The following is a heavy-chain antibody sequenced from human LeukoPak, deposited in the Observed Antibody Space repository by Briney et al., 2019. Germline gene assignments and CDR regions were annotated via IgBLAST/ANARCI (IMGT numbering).Heavy chain of an antibody. Sequence: SETLSLTCTVSGGSISSSSYYWGWIRQPPGKGLEWIGSIYYSGSTYYNPSLKSRVTISVDTSKNQFSLKLSSVTAADTAVYYCARGRVQLRYWGQGTLVTVSS. CDR1: GGSISSSSYY. CDR3: ARGRVQLRY. D-gene: IGHD5-18*01. CDR2: IYYSGST. V-gene: IGHV4-39*07. J-gene: IGHJ4*02.